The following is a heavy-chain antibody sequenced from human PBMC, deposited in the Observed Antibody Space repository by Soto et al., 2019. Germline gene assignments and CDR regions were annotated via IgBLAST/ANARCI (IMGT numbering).Heavy chain of an antibody. D-gene: IGHD2-15*01. J-gene: IGHJ5*02. CDR3: ARYGPILTFDP. CDR2: IYYSGST. CDR1: GGSISSSSYY. V-gene: IGHV4-39*01. Sequence: TSETLSLTCTVSGGSISSSSYYWGWIRQPPGKGLEWIGSIYYSGSTYYNPSLKSRVTISVDTSKNQFSLKLSSVTAADTAVYYCARYGPILTFDPWGQGTLVTVS.